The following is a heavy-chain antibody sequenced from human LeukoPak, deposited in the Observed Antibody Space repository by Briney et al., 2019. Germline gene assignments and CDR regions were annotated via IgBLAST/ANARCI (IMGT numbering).Heavy chain of an antibody. CDR2: IYYSGRT. Sequence: SETLSLTCTVSGGSISSGDYYWSWIRQSPGKGLEWIGYIYYSGRTYYNPPLKSRLIISVDTSKNQFSLKLTSVTAADTAVYYCARADRYSSGWFTFDYWGQGTLVTVSS. CDR1: GGSISSGDYY. J-gene: IGHJ4*02. D-gene: IGHD6-19*01. V-gene: IGHV4-30-4*01. CDR3: ARADRYSSGWFTFDY.